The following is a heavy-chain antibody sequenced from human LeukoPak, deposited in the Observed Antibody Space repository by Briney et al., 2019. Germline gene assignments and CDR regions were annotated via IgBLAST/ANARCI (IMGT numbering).Heavy chain of an antibody. CDR1: GGSISSSSYY. Sequence: SETLSLTCTVSGGSISSSSYYWGWIRQPPGKGLEWIGSIYYSGSTYYNPSLKSRVTISVDTSKNQFSLKLSSVTAADTAVYYCARLFGSGSYYNVGRYGVFDYWGQGTLVTVSS. D-gene: IGHD3-10*01. CDR2: IYYSGST. V-gene: IGHV4-39*07. J-gene: IGHJ4*02. CDR3: ARLFGSGSYYNVGRYGVFDY.